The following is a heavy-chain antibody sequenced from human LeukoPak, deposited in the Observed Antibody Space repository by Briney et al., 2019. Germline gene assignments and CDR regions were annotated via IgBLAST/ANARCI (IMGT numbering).Heavy chain of an antibody. V-gene: IGHV1-3*01. CDR3: AREGQSSGWYLGYFDY. D-gene: IGHD6-19*01. J-gene: IGHJ4*02. CDR2: INAGNGNT. CDR1: GYTFTSYA. Sequence: GASVKVSCKASGYTFTSYAMHWVRQAPGQRLEWMGWINAGNGNTKNSQKFQGRVTITRDTSASTAYMELSSLRSEDTAVYYCAREGQSSGWYLGYFDYWGQGTLVTVSS.